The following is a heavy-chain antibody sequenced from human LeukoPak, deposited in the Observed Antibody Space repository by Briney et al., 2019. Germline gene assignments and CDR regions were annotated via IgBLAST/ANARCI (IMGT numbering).Heavy chain of an antibody. CDR1: GFTFDDYG. J-gene: IGHJ4*02. Sequence: GGSLRLSCGASGFTFDDYGTPWVRQAPGKGLEWVSTISWNSASVGYVDSVKGRFTISRDNAKKTLYLQMNSLRPEDTALYYCAKDYGYSSSWYDYWGQGTLVTVSS. CDR3: AKDYGYSSSWYDY. CDR2: ISWNSASV. D-gene: IGHD6-13*01. V-gene: IGHV3-9*01.